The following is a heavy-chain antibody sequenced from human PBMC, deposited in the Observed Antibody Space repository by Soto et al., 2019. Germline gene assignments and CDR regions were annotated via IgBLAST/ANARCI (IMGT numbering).Heavy chain of an antibody. J-gene: IGHJ6*02. CDR2: IGYDGRNK. Sequence: QVQLVESGGGVVQPGRSLRLSCAASGFTFSSYGMHWVRQAPGKGLEWVAVIGYDGRNKYYADSVKGRFTISRDNSINKMYLEMNSMRAEDTAVYYCAREMLNTVNKGGRLAVWGQGTTVTVSS. CDR1: GFTFSSYG. D-gene: IGHD4-17*01. CDR3: AREMLNTVNKGGRLAV. V-gene: IGHV3-33*01.